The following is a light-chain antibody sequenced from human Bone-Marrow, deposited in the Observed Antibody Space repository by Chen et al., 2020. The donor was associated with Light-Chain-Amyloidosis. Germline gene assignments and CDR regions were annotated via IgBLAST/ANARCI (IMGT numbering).Light chain of an antibody. Sequence: EIVLTQSPATLSLSPGERATLSCRASQSVISYLAWYQQKPGQAPRLLIYDASNRATGVPARFSGSGSGTDVSLTISSLEPEDFAVYYCQQRYNWPPITFGQGTRLEIK. J-gene: IGKJ5*01. V-gene: IGKV3-11*01. CDR3: QQRYNWPPIT. CDR1: QSVISY. CDR2: DAS.